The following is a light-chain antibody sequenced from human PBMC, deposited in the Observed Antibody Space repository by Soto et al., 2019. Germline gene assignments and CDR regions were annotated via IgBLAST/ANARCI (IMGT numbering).Light chain of an antibody. CDR3: QQIHNRPYT. CDR1: QSISSN. CDR2: GAS. J-gene: IGKJ2*01. V-gene: IGKV3-15*01. Sequence: EIVMTQSPATLSVSPGERATLSCRASQSISSNLAWYQQKPGQAPRLLIYGASTRATGFPARFSGSGSATEFTITISRLQSEYFTVYYYQQIHNRPYTFGQGTKLEI.